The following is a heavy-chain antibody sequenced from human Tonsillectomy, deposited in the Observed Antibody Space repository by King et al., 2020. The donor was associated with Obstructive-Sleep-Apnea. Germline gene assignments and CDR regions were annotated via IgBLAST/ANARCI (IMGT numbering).Heavy chain of an antibody. CDR1: GFTFSHYT. J-gene: IGHJ3*02. V-gene: IGHV3-30*04. CDR3: ATSEDTSGWYETFDI. CDR2: LSFDGSIE. Sequence: VQLVESGGGVVQPGRSLRLSCAASGFTFSHYTIHWVRQAPGKGLEWVPVLSFDGSIEYYADSVKGRFTISRDNSKNTLYLQMNSLRVEDTALYYCATSEDTSGWYETFDIWGQGTMVTVSS. D-gene: IGHD6-19*01.